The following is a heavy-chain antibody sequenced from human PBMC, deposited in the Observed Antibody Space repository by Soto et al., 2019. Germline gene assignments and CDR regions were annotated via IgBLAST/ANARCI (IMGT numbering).Heavy chain of an antibody. CDR2: IDNAGTDS. V-gene: IGHV3-74*01. J-gene: IGHJ6*04. CDR3: ARGWFGPDV. CDR1: GFTLSGRS. D-gene: IGHD3-10*01. Sequence: EVQLVESGGGLVQPGGSLRLSCAASGFTLSGRSMHWVRQAPGKGLVWVSGIDNAGTDSTYADSVKGRFTSSRDNAKNMLYLQMDSPRAEDTAVYYCARGWFGPDVWGKGTTVTVSS.